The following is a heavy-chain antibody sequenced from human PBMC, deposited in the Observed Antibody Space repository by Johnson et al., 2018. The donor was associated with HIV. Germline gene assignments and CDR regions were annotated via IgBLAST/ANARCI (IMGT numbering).Heavy chain of an antibody. CDR2: ISFDGGAI. V-gene: IGHV3-30-3*02. D-gene: IGHD3-9*01. CDR3: AKPFPRWFAPLETAFDI. Sequence: QVQLVESGGGVVQPGRSLRLSCSASGFSFNDYAMHWVRQAPGKGLEWVAVISFDGGAIYYADSVEGRFTISRDNSRDTLSLQMNSLRPEDTAVYYWAKPFPRWFAPLETAFDIWGQGTMVTVSS. J-gene: IGHJ3*02. CDR1: GFSFNDYA.